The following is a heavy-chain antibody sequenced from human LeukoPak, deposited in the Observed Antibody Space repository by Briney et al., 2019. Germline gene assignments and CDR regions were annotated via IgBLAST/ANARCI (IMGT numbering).Heavy chain of an antibody. D-gene: IGHD3-3*01. CDR1: GFTFGSYA. J-gene: IGHJ4*02. CDR2: ISGFNT. CDR3: AKVGALLGWLLYSDY. V-gene: IGHV3-23*01. Sequence: AGGSLRLSCAASGFTFGSYAMSWVRQAPGKGLEWVSSISGFNTYYADSVKGRFTISRDNSKNTMYLQMNSLRAEDTAVYYCAKVGALLGWLLYSDYWGQGTLVTVSS.